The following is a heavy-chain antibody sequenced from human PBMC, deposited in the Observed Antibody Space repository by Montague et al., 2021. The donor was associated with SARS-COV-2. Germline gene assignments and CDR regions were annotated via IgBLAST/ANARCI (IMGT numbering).Heavy chain of an antibody. CDR3: ARDRTFRDGYLDAFEI. V-gene: IGHV4-38-2*02. CDR2: IYHSGTT. CDR1: GYSISSGYY. J-gene: IGHJ3*02. D-gene: IGHD5-24*01. Sequence: SETLSPTCTVSGYSISSGYYWGWIRKFPGKGLEWIGSIYHSGTTYYNPSLKSRVTISVDTSKNQFSLKMYSVTAADTAQFYCARDRTFRDGYLDAFEIWGQGTMVTFSS.